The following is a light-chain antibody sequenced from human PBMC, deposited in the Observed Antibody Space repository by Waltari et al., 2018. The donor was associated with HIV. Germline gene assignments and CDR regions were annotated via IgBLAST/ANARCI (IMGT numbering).Light chain of an antibody. CDR2: AVT. V-gene: IGLV2-8*01. Sequence: QSALTQPPSASGSPGQSVAIPCTGSSTDTGPYNFVSWYQPHPGKAPKLIIYAVTRRPPRIPDRFSGTKSGYTASLTVSDLQVEDEADYYCVSYTEKDTFLLFGGGTKLAV. J-gene: IGLJ2*01. CDR1: STDTGPYNF. CDR3: VSYTEKDTFLL.